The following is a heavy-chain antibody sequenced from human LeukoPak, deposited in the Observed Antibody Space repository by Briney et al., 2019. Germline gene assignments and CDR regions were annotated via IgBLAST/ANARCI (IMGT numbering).Heavy chain of an antibody. J-gene: IGHJ4*02. V-gene: IGHV3-30*03. CDR2: ISYDGSNK. D-gene: IGHD2-2*01. CDR3: ARAYCSTTRCHLDY. Sequence: GGSLRLSCAASGFTFSSYGMHWVRQAPGKGLEWVAVISYDGSNKYYADSVKGRFTISRDNSKNTLYLQMNSLRAEDTAVYYCARAYCSTTRCHLDYWGQGTLVTVSS. CDR1: GFTFSSYG.